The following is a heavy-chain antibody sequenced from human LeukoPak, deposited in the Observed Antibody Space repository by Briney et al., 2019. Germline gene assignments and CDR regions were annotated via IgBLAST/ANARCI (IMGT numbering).Heavy chain of an antibody. CDR1: GGTFSSYA. CDR2: IIPIFGTT. D-gene: IGHD5-18*01. CDR3: ARVRRGYGPCSDY. J-gene: IGHJ4*02. Sequence: GASVKVSCKASGGTFSSYAIDWVRQAPRQGLEWMGGIIPIFGTTNYAQKFQGRVTITAVESMRTAYMELSSLRSDDTAVYYCARVRRGYGPCSDYWGQGTLVTVSS. V-gene: IGHV1-69*13.